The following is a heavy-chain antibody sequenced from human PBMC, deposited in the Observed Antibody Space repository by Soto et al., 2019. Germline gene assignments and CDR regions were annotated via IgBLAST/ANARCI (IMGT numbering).Heavy chain of an antibody. J-gene: IGHJ6*02. CDR1: GGSISRGGHY. CDR2: IYYSGST. Sequence: PSETLSLTCTVSGGSISRGGHYWSWFRQHPGKGLEWIGYIYYSGSTYYNPSLKSRVTISVDTSKNHFSLELASVTAADTAVFYCARALVVPADHYYYGMDVWGQGTTVTVSS. D-gene: IGHD2-2*01. CDR3: ARALVVPADHYYYGMDV. V-gene: IGHV4-31*03.